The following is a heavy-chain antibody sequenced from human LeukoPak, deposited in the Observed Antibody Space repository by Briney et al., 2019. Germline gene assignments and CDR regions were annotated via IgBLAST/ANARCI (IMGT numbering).Heavy chain of an antibody. CDR2: ISSSSSGI. D-gene: IGHD6-13*01. J-gene: IGHJ4*02. CDR3: ARGQPPSY. Sequence: GGSLRLSCAASGFTFSSYSMNWVRQAPGKGLEWVSYISSSSSGIYYADSMKGRFTISRDNAKNSLYLQMSSLRAEDMAVYYCARGQPPSYWGQGTLVTVSS. V-gene: IGHV3-48*01. CDR1: GFTFSSYS.